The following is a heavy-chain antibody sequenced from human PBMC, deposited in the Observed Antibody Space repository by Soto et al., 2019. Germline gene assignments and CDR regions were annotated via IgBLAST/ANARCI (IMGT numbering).Heavy chain of an antibody. J-gene: IGHJ4*02. CDR1: GFTFSSYS. Sequence: EVQLVESGGGWVQPGGSLRLSCAASGFTFSSYSMNWVRPAPGKGLEWDSYISSSSSTIYYADSVKGRFTISRDNAKNSLYLQMNSLRDEDTAVYYCASPPLAGFGELFGYWGQGTLVTVSS. CDR3: ASPPLAGFGELFGY. CDR2: ISSSSSTI. D-gene: IGHD3-10*01. V-gene: IGHV3-48*02.